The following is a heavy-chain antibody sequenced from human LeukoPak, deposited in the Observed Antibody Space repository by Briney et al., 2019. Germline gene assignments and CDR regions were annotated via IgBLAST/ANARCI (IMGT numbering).Heavy chain of an antibody. CDR2: INHSGST. Sequence: PSETLSLTCAVYGGSFSGYYWSWIRQPPGKGLEWIGEINHSGSTNHNPSLKSRVTISVDTSKNQFSLKLSSVTAADTAVYYCASVRGYSGYGLDYWGQGTLVTVSS. V-gene: IGHV4-34*01. J-gene: IGHJ4*02. D-gene: IGHD5-12*01. CDR1: GGSFSGYY. CDR3: ASVRGYSGYGLDY.